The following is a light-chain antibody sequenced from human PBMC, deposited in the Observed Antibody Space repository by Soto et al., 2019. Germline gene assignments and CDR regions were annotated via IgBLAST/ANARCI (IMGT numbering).Light chain of an antibody. CDR2: EAS. CDR1: QSISGS. CDR3: QQYNGFWT. J-gene: IGKJ1*01. Sequence: DIQMTQSPSTLSASVGDRVTITCRASQSISGSLAWYQQKPGKAPKLLIYEASNLKSGVPSRSTGSASGTEYTLPSISLQPHDSAIYYCQQYNGFWTFGQGTRVEIK. V-gene: IGKV1-5*03.